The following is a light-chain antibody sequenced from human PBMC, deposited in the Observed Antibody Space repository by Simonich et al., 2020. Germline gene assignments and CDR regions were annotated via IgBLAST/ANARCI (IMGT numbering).Light chain of an antibody. CDR1: SSDVGSYNL. Sequence: QSALTQPASVSGSPGQSITISCTGTSSDVGSYNLVSWYQQHPGKAPKLMIYEGSKRPSGVSNRLCGSKSGNTASRAISGLQAEGEADYYCCSYAGSSTWVFGGGTKLTVL. CDR3: CSYAGSSTWV. V-gene: IGLV2-23*01. CDR2: EGS. J-gene: IGLJ3*02.